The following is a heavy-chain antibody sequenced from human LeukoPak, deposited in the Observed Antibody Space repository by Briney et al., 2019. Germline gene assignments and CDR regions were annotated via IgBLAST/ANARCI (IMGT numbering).Heavy chain of an antibody. CDR3: ARDRYSSSWYDAFDI. D-gene: IGHD6-13*01. CDR2: IYYSGST. V-gene: IGHV4-59*01. Sequence: PSETLSFTCTVSGGSISSYYWSWIRQPPGKGLEWIGYIYYSGSTNYNPSLKSRVTISVDTSKKQFSLKLSSVTAADTAVYYCARDRYSSSWYDAFDIWGQGTMVTVSS. CDR1: GGSISSYY. J-gene: IGHJ3*02.